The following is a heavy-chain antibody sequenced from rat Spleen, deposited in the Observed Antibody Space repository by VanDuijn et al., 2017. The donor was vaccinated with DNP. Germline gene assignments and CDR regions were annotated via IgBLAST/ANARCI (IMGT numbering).Heavy chain of an antibody. Sequence: EVQLVESGGGLVQPGRSLKLSCEVSGFTFSNYGMAWVRQTPTKGLEWVASISTGGGNIFYRDSVKGRFTISRDNAKNTQSLQMDSLRSEDTATYYCARRVGHYWYFDLWGPGTMVTVSS. V-gene: IGHV5S13*01. J-gene: IGHJ1*01. CDR3: ARRVGHYWYFDL. CDR2: ISTGGGNI. CDR1: GFTFSNYG.